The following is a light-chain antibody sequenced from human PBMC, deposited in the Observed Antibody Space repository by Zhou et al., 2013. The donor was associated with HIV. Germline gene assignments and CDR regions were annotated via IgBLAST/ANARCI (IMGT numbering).Light chain of an antibody. Sequence: DIQMTQSPSSLSASVGDRVTITCRASRNIRNYLAWFQQKPGKAPKCLIYGASTLQSGVPSKFSGSGFGTDFTLTINRLHPEDFATYYCQQANRFPQTFGQGTKVEIK. CDR1: RNIRNY. CDR2: GAS. V-gene: IGKV1-16*02. J-gene: IGKJ2*01. CDR3: QQANRFPQT.